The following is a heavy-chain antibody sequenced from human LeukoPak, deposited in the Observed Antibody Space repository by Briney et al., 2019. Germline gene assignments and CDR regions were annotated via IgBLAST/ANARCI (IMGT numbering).Heavy chain of an antibody. D-gene: IGHD3-9*01. Sequence: GGSLRLSCAASGFTFSSYAMHWVRQAPGKGLEWVAVISYDGSNKYYADSVKGRFTISRDNSKNTLYLQMNSLRAEDTAVYYCARVLGTADYDILTGYYPDNWFDPWGQGTLVTVSS. V-gene: IGHV3-30-3*01. CDR1: GFTFSSYA. CDR3: ARVLGTADYDILTGYYPDNWFDP. J-gene: IGHJ5*02. CDR2: ISYDGSNK.